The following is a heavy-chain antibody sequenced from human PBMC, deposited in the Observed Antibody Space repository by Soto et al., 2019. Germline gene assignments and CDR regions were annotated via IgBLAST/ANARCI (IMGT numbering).Heavy chain of an antibody. V-gene: IGHV3-15*01. J-gene: IGHJ6*02. CDR3: TTGLMNTVFYYYGMDG. CDR2: IKGKTDGGTT. D-gene: IGHD4-4*01. CDR1: GFTFINAW. Sequence: EVQLVESGGGLVKPGGSLRLSCAASGFTFINAWMSWVRQAPGKGLEWVGRIKGKTDGGTTDYAAPVKGRFTISRDDSKNMLYLQMNSLKTEDTAVYYCTTGLMNTVFYYYGMDGGGQGTTVTVSS.